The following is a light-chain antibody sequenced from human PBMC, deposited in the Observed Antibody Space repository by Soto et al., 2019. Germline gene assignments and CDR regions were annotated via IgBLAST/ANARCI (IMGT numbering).Light chain of an antibody. CDR1: SSNIGSNY. V-gene: IGLV1-47*01. Sequence: QLVLTQPPSASGTPGQRVTISCSGSSSNIGSNYVYWYQHLPGTAPKLLTFRNNQRPSGVPDRFSGSQSGTSASLAISGLRSEDEADYYCAAWDDSLSGVVFGGGTKLTVL. CDR2: RNN. J-gene: IGLJ2*01. CDR3: AAWDDSLSGVV.